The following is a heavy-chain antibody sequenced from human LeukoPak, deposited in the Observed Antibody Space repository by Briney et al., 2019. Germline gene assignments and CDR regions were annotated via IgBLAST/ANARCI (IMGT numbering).Heavy chain of an antibody. CDR2: MNPNSGNT. CDR1: GYTFTSYA. J-gene: IGHJ6*02. Sequence: ASVKVSCKASGYTFTSYAMHWVRQAPGQRLEWMGWMNPNSGNTGYAQKFQGRVTMTRNTSISTAYMELSSLRSEDTAVYYCARGQSRERYFDWLPRNYYYYGMDVWGQGTTVTVSS. CDR3: ARGQSRERYFDWLPRNYYYYGMDV. D-gene: IGHD3-9*01. V-gene: IGHV1-8*02.